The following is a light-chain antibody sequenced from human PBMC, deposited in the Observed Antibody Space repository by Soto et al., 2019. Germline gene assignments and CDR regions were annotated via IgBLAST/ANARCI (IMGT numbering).Light chain of an antibody. V-gene: IGKV3-15*01. CDR3: QYYNNWLAT. Sequence: EVGMTQSAATLSVSPGDKVSLSCRANQTISNTLAWYQQIPGQAPRLLIYAASTRATGVSARFSGSGSGTEFTLTISSLQSEDFTIYYCQYYNNWLATFGGGTKV. J-gene: IGKJ4*01. CDR2: AAS. CDR1: QTISNT.